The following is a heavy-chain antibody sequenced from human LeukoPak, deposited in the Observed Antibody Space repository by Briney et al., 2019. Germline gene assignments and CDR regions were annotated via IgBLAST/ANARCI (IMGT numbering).Heavy chain of an antibody. J-gene: IGHJ4*02. Sequence: SETLSLTCTVSGGSISTYYWDWIRQSPGQGLEWIGNIYYSGSTNYNPSLKSRVTISVDTSKNQFSLKLSSVTAADTAVYYCARLEWELNFDYWGQGTVVIVSS. CDR3: ARLEWELNFDY. CDR1: GGSISTYY. V-gene: IGHV4-59*08. CDR2: IYYSGST. D-gene: IGHD1-26*01.